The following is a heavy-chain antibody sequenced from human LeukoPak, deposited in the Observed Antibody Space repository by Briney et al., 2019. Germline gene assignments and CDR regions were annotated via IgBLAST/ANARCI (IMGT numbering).Heavy chain of an antibody. CDR1: GGSISSGDDS. D-gene: IGHD4-4*01. CDR3: ARDSNTSADEAFDI. CDR2: IYFSGST. J-gene: IGHJ3*02. Sequence: SETLSLTCTVSGGSISSGDDSWSWIRQPPGKGLEWIGYIYFSGSTYYNPSLKSRVSISVDTSKNQFSLKLSSVTAADTAVYYCARDSNTSADEAFDIWGQGTMVTVSS. V-gene: IGHV4-30-4*01.